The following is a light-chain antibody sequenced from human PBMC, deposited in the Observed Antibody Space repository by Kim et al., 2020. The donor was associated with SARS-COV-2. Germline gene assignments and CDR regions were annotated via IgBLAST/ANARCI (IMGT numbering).Light chain of an antibody. CDR1: SSDFGGYND. Sequence: GQSITFSCTETSSDFGGYNDVSWYQQHPGKVPKLMIYEVTKRPSGVSKRFSGSKSGSTAALTISGLQTEDEADYFCSSYTDNTPLVFGGGTKLTVL. CDR2: EVT. CDR3: SSYTDNTPLV. V-gene: IGLV2-14*03. J-gene: IGLJ3*02.